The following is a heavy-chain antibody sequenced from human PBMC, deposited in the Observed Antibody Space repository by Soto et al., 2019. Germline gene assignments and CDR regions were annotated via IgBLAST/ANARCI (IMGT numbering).Heavy chain of an antibody. D-gene: IGHD3-16*01. CDR2: ISTSTTTI. CDR3: ATSSGGGGTWGFDY. V-gene: IGHV3-48*02. J-gene: IGHJ4*02. Sequence: EVQLVESGGGLVQPGGSLRLSCAASGFTFSNYSMNWVRQAPGKGLEWVSYISTSTTTIYYADSVKGRFTISRDNAKNSLYLQMNSLGDEDTAVYYCATSSGGGGTWGFDYWGQGTLVTVSS. CDR1: GFTFSNYS.